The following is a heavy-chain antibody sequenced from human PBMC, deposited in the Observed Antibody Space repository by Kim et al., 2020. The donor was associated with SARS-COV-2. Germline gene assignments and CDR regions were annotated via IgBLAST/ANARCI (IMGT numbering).Heavy chain of an antibody. D-gene: IGHD3-3*01. CDR2: IYSGGSST. Sequence: GGSLRLSCAASGFTFSSYAMSWVRQAPGKGLEWVSVIYSGGSSTYYADSVKGRFTISRDNSKNTLYLQMNSLRAEDTAVYYCAKTGPYDFWSGYYHEYYFDYWGQGTLVTVSS. V-gene: IGHV3-23*03. CDR3: AKTGPYDFWSGYYHEYYFDY. CDR1: GFTFSSYA. J-gene: IGHJ4*02.